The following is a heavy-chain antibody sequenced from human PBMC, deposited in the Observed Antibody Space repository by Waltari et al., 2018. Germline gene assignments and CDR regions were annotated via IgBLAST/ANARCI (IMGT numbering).Heavy chain of an antibody. CDR3: ATSGWYCFDY. CDR1: GFTFSSYS. Sequence: EVQLLESGGGLVQPGGSLRLSCAASGFTFSSYSMSWVRQAPGKGLEWVSAISGRGGSTDDADAVKGRFTISRDNSKNSLYLQMNSLRAEDTAVYYCATSGWYCFDYWGQGTLVTVSS. D-gene: IGHD6-19*01. J-gene: IGHJ4*02. CDR2: ISGRGGST. V-gene: IGHV3-23*01.